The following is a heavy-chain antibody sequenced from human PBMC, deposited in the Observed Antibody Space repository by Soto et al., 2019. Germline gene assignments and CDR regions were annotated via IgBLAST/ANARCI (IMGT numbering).Heavy chain of an antibody. CDR2: IYPGDSDT. J-gene: IGHJ4*02. V-gene: IGHV5-51*01. D-gene: IGHD3-10*01. CDR3: AIRLYYYRSGSYHYFDY. Sequence: GESLKISCXGSGYGFTSYWIGWVRQMPGKGLEWMGIIYPGDSDTRYSPSFQGQVTISADKSISTAYLQWSSLKASDTAMYYCAIRLYYYRSGSYHYFDYWGQGTLVTVSS. CDR1: GYGFTSYW.